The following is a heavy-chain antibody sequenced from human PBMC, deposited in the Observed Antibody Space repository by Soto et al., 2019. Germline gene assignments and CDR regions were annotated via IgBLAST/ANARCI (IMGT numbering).Heavy chain of an antibody. J-gene: IGHJ4*02. V-gene: IGHV3-23*01. CDR3: AKGVPRGYCSGGSCQSPH. CDR1: GFTFSSYA. D-gene: IGHD2-15*01. CDR2: ISGSGGST. Sequence: GGSLRLSCAASGFTFSSYAMSWVRQAPGKGLEWVSAISGSGGSTYYADSVKGRFTISRDNSKNTLYLQMNSLRAEDTAVYYCAKGVPRGYCSGGSCQSPHWGQGTLVTVSS.